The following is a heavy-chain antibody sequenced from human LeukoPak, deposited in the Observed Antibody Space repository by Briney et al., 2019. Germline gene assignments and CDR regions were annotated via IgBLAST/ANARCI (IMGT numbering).Heavy chain of an antibody. Sequence: GSLRLSCAASGFTFRRYGMGWVRQAPGKGLEWISVISTGGEYTHYADSVKGRFTISRDNSRDMVYLQLNSLRADETAIYFCAKGRDTIPPREFDYRGQGTQVTVSS. CDR1: GFTFRRYG. J-gene: IGHJ4*02. D-gene: IGHD3-10*01. CDR2: ISTGGEYT. CDR3: AKGRDTIPPREFDY. V-gene: IGHV3-23*01.